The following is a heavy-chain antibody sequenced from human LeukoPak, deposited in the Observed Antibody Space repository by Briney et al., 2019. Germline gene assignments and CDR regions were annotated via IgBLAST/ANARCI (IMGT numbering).Heavy chain of an antibody. CDR1: GYTFTSYY. J-gene: IGHJ4*02. CDR2: INPSGGST. D-gene: IGHD2-2*01. CDR3: ARVVPAATPSYYYFDH. V-gene: IGHV1-46*03. Sequence: GASVKVSCKASGYTFTSYYMHWVRQAPGQGLEWMGIINPSGGSTSYAQKFQGRVTMTRDTSTSTVYMELSSLRSEDTAVYYCARVVPAATPSYYYFDHWGQGTLVTVSS.